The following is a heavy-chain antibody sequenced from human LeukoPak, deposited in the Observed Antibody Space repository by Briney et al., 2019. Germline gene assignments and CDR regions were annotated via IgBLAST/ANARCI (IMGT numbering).Heavy chain of an antibody. CDR3: ARAAYSSSPDY. D-gene: IGHD6-13*01. CDR2: ISPSSNYI. J-gene: IGHJ4*02. Sequence: GGSLRLSCAASGFTFSSYSMNWVRQAPGKGLEWVSYISPSSNYIHYADSVKGRFTISRDKAKNSLHLQMNSLRDEDTAVYYCARAAYSSSPDYWGQGILVTVSS. CDR1: GFTFSSYS. V-gene: IGHV3-21*01.